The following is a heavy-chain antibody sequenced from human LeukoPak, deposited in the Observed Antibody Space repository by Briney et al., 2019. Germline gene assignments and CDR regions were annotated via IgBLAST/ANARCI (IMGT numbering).Heavy chain of an antibody. CDR1: GFTFSSYA. Sequence: GGSLRLSCAASGFTFSSYAMNWVRQAPGKGLEWVSGISGSGGSTYYADSVKGRFTISRDNSKNTLYLQMNSLRAEDTAVYYCARFGVAGAYFDYWGQGTLVTVSS. D-gene: IGHD6-19*01. CDR2: ISGSGGST. V-gene: IGHV3-23*01. CDR3: ARFGVAGAYFDY. J-gene: IGHJ4*02.